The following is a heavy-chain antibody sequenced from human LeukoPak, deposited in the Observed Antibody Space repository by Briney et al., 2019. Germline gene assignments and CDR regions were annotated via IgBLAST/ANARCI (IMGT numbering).Heavy chain of an antibody. V-gene: IGHV3-74*01. CDR2: VKYDGSTT. CDR1: GFTFSAYW. Sequence: PGGSLRLSCAASGFTFSAYWMHWVRQAPGKGLVWVSRVKYDGSTTAYADSVKGRFTMSRDNTSNILYLEMNSLRVEDTAVYYCARDLNWLLFDYWGQGPLVTVPS. CDR3: ARDLNWLLFDY. D-gene: IGHD3/OR15-3a*01. J-gene: IGHJ4*02.